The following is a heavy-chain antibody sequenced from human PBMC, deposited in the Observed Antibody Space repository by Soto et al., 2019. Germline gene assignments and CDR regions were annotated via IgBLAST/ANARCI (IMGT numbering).Heavy chain of an antibody. D-gene: IGHD5-18*01. Sequence: EAQLVESGGGLVQPGGSLKLSCAASGFTFSGSAMHWVRQASGKGLEWVGRIRSKANSYATAYAASVKGRFTISRDDSKNTAYLQMNSLKTEDTAVYYCTSGYSYGLPGFDYWGQGTLVTVSS. CDR2: IRSKANSYAT. V-gene: IGHV3-73*01. J-gene: IGHJ4*02. CDR1: GFTFSGSA. CDR3: TSGYSYGLPGFDY.